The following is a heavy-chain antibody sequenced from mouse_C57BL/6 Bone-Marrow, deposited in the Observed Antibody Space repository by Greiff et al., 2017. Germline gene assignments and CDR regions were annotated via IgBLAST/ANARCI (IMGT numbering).Heavy chain of an antibody. CDR2: IDPSDSET. J-gene: IGHJ3*01. V-gene: IGHV1-52*01. CDR3: ARLGRDGYPFAY. Sequence: QVQLQQPGAELVRPGSSVKLSCKASGYTFTSYWMHWVKQRPIQGLEWIGNIDPSDSETHYNQKFKDKATLTVDKSSSTAYMQLSSLTSEDSAVYYCARLGRDGYPFAYWGQGTLVTVSA. CDR1: GYTFTSYW. D-gene: IGHD2-3*01.